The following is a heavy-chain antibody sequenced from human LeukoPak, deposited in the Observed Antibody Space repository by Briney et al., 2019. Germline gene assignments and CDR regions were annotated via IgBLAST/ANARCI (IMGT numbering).Heavy chain of an antibody. CDR1: GFAFSAYS. CDR2: IRSSGSPR. V-gene: IGHV3-48*02. J-gene: IGHJ4*02. Sequence: GGSLKLSCAASGFAFSAYSMNWVRQAPGRGLEWVSYIRSSGSPRYYADSVKGRFTISRDNTKNSLYLQMDSLRDEDTAVYYCVRDPDALDYWGQGTLVTVSS. CDR3: VRDPDALDY.